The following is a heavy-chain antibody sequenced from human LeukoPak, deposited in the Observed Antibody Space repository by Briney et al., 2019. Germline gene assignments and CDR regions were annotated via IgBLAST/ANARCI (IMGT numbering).Heavy chain of an antibody. V-gene: IGHV3-23*01. J-gene: IGHJ3*02. CDR3: AKAKNAGRLSPSAFDI. CDR2: ISGSGGTT. CDR1: GFSFTSYG. Sequence: GGSLRLSCTDSGFSFTSYGRNWVRQAPGKGLEWVSVISGSGGTTSYAESVKGRFTISRDNSKNTLYLQMNSLRAEDTAVYYCAKAKNAGRLSPSAFDIWGQGTMVTVSS. D-gene: IGHD1-1*01.